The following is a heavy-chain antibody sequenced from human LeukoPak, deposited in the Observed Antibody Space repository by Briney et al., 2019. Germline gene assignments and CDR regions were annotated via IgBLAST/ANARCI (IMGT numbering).Heavy chain of an antibody. D-gene: IGHD6-13*01. CDR3: ARVRGQQLFDY. Sequence: SETLSLTCTVSGGSISSGGYSWSWIRQPPGKGLEWIGYIYHSGSTYYNPSLKSRVTISVDRSKNQFSLKLSSVTAADTAVYYCARVRGQQLFDYWGQGTLVTVSS. CDR1: GGSISSGGYS. J-gene: IGHJ4*02. V-gene: IGHV4-30-2*01. CDR2: IYHSGST.